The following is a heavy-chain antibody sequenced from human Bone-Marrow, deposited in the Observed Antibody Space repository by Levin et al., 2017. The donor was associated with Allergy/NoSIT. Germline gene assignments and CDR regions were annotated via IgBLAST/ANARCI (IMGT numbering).Heavy chain of an antibody. V-gene: IGHV1-69*06. CDR2: ISPIFDTI. D-gene: IGHD3-3*01. Sequence: AASVKVSCKASGGTLSSYSFSWVRQAPGQGLEWMGRISPIFDTIKDAQIFQGRITITADKSTSTLYMELSSLKSEDTAVYYCAREGTIRYDAFDIWGQGTMVTVSS. CDR1: GGTLSSYS. CDR3: AREGTIRYDAFDI. J-gene: IGHJ3*02.